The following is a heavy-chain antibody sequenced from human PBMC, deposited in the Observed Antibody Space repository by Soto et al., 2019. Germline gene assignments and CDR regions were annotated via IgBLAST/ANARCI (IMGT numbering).Heavy chain of an antibody. CDR1: GYSFTNYG. J-gene: IGHJ6*03. CDR3: ARDRGVDPPVAGNTHYYYSVDV. V-gene: IGHV1-18*01. Sequence: QDQLLQSGAEVKKPGASVTVSCKASGYSFTNYGITWVRQAPGQGLAWMGWISAFNGNTHYAQKLQGRVTMTTDASTSTAYMELRSLRSDDTAVYYCARDRGVDPPVAGNTHYYYSVDVWGKGTTVTVSS. D-gene: IGHD6-19*01. CDR2: ISAFNGNT.